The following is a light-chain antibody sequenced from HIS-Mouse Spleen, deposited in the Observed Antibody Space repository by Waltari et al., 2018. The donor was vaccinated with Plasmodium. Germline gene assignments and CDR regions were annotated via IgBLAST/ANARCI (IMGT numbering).Light chain of an antibody. V-gene: IGLV2-23*03. CDR1: SSDVGSYNL. CDR2: EGS. CDR3: CSYAGSSTFV. J-gene: IGLJ3*02. Sequence: QSALTQPASGSGSPGQSITISCTGTSSDVGSYNLFSWYQQHPGKAPKLMIYEGSKRPSGVSNRFSGSKSGNTASLTISGLQAEDEADYYCCSYAGSSTFVFGGGTKLTVL.